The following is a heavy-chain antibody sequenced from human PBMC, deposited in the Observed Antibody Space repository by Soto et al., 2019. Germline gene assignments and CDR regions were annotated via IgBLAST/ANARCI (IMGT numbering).Heavy chain of an antibody. CDR2: IYHSGST. V-gene: IGHV4-30-2*01. D-gene: IGHD4-17*01. J-gene: IGHJ6*02. CDR1: GGSISSGGYS. Sequence: TLSLTCAVSGGSISSGGYSWSWIRQPPGKGLEWIGYIYHSGSTYYNPPLKSRVTISVDRSKNQFSLKLSSVTAADTAVYYCARAHYGDYGYGMDVWGQGTTVTVSS. CDR3: ARAHYGDYGYGMDV.